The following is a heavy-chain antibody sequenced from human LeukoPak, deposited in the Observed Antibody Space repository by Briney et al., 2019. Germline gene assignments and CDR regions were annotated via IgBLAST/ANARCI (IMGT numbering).Heavy chain of an antibody. D-gene: IGHD2-15*01. J-gene: IGHJ4*02. CDR2: ISGSGGST. CDR3: ARDLYCSGGSCDLDY. V-gene: IGHV3-23*01. CDR1: GFTFSSYG. Sequence: GGSLRLSCAASGFTFSSYGMSWVRQAPGKGLEWVSAISGSGGSTYYADSVKGRFTISRDNSKNTLYLQMNSLRAEDTAVYYCARDLYCSGGSCDLDYWGQGTLVTVSS.